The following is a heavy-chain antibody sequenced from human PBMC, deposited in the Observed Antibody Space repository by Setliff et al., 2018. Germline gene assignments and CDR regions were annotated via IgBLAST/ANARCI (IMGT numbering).Heavy chain of an antibody. D-gene: IGHD4-17*01. V-gene: IGHV1-2*02. J-gene: IGHJ1*01. CDR2: INPKTGDT. CDR1: GYPFIGYF. Sequence: GASVKVSCKASGYPFIGYFMHWVRQAPGQGLEWMGWINPKTGDTLYAPKFQGRVTMTRDRSSNTAYMGLSRLTSDDTAVYYCARVAYGLEYFQYWGQGTLVTVSS. CDR3: ARVAYGLEYFQY.